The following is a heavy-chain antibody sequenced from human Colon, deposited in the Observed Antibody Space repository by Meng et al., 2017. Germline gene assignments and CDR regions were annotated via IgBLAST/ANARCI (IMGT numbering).Heavy chain of an antibody. V-gene: IGHV4-34*01. Sequence: QVQLKQWGAGLLKPSETLSLTCAFYGGSFSGYYWSWIRQPPGKGLEWIGEINHSGSTNYNPSLKSRVTISVDTSKNQFSLKLSSVTAADTAVYYCARGRYSGYLPWGQGTLVTVSS. CDR1: GGSFSGYY. CDR2: INHSGST. D-gene: IGHD5-12*01. CDR3: ARGRYSGYLP. J-gene: IGHJ5*02.